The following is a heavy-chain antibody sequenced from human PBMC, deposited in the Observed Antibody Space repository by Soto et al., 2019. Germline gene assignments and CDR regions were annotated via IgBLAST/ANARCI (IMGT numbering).Heavy chain of an antibody. V-gene: IGHV3-48*01. Sequence: GSLRLSCAASGFTFSSYSMNWVRQAPGKGLEWVSYISSSSSTIYYADSVKDRFTISRDNAKNSLYLQMNSMKAEDTDVYHSARSPYCSGGSCHRDYYYYMDVWGKGTTVTVSS. CDR2: ISSSSSTI. CDR3: ARSPYCSGGSCHRDYYYYMDV. J-gene: IGHJ6*03. CDR1: GFTFSSYS. D-gene: IGHD2-15*01.